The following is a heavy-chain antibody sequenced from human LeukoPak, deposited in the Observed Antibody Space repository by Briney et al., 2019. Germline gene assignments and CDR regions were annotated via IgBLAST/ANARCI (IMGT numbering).Heavy chain of an antibody. Sequence: QPGGSLRLAWAAAGFIFGRYAMSWVRQAPGKGLEWVSAISGSGGSTYYADSVKGRFTISRDNSKNTLYLQMNSLRAEDTAVYYCVKGPYSTSYYYYYYGMAVWAQGTTVTVSS. J-gene: IGHJ6*02. V-gene: IGHV3-23*01. CDR1: GFIFGRYA. CDR2: ISGSGGST. D-gene: IGHD6-6*01. CDR3: VKGPYSTSYYYYYYGMAV.